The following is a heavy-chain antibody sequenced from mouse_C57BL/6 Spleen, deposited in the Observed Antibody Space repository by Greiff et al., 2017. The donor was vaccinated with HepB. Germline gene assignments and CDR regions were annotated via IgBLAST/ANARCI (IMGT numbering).Heavy chain of an antibody. V-gene: IGHV1-64*01. D-gene: IGHD1-1*01. CDR1: GYTFTSYW. Sequence: VQGVESGAELVKPGASVKLSCKASGYTFTSYWMHWVKQRPGHGLEWIGMIHPNSGSTNYNEKFKSKATLTVDKSSSTAYMQLSSLTSEDSAVYYCARDYYYGRRTGYCDVWGTGTTVTVSS. CDR2: IHPNSGST. CDR3: ARDYYYGRRTGYCDV. J-gene: IGHJ1*03.